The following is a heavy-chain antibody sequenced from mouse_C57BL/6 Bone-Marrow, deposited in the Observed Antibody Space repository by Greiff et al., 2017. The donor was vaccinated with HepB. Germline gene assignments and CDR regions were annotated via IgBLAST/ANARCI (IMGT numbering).Heavy chain of an antibody. CDR3: ARSRGLYSNYVWYFDV. CDR2: IDPNSGGT. V-gene: IGHV1-72*01. J-gene: IGHJ1*03. Sequence: QVQLQQPGAELVKPGASVKLSCKASGYTFTSYWMHWVKQRPGRGLEWIGRIDPNSGGTKYNEKFKSKATLTVDKPSSTAYMQLSSLTSEDSAVYYCARSRGLYSNYVWYFDVWGTGTTVTVSS. CDR1: GYTFTSYW. D-gene: IGHD2-5*01.